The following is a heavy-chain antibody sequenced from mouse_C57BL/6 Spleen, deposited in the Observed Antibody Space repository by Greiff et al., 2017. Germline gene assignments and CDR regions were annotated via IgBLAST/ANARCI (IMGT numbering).Heavy chain of an antibody. D-gene: IGHD2-2*01. CDR1: GYTFTDYY. Sequence: EVQLQQSGPELVKPGASVKISCKASGYTFTDYYMNWVKQSHGKSLEWIGDINPNNGGTSYKQKFKGKATLTVDKSSSTAYMELRSLTSEDSAVYYCAGGYPAWFAYWGQGTLVTVSA. CDR3: AGGYPAWFAY. J-gene: IGHJ3*01. V-gene: IGHV1-26*01. CDR2: INPNNGGT.